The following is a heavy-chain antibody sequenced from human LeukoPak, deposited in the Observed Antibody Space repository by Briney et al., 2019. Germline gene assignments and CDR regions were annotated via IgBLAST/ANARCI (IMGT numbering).Heavy chain of an antibody. CDR1: GASINYYY. Sequence: SETLSLTCTVSGASINYYYWTWIRQPPGKGLEWIGYIYYSGSTNYNPSLKSRVTISVDTSKNQFSLKLSSVTAADTAVYYCAEGESGDYFDYWGRGTLVTVSS. J-gene: IGHJ4*02. CDR2: IYYSGST. D-gene: IGHD7-27*01. V-gene: IGHV4-59*01. CDR3: AEGESGDYFDY.